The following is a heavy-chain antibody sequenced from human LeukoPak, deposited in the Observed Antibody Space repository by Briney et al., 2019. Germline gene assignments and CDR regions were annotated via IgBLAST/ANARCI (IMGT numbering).Heavy chain of an antibody. CDR1: GFTFSSYE. CDR2: ISSSGYTI. J-gene: IGHJ4*02. CDR3: ARGDPPYY. Sequence: GGSLRLSCAASGFTFSSYEMNWVRQAPGKGLEWVSYISSSGYTIYYADSVKGRFTISRDNAQSSLYLQLNSLRAEDTAVYYCARGDPPYYWGQGTLVTVSS. V-gene: IGHV3-48*03.